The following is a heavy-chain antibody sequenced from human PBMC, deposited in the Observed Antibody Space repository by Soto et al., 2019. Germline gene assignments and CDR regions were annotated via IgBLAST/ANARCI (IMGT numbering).Heavy chain of an antibody. CDR1: GYTFSKYG. CDR3: ARLSGSYLYFDS. Sequence: VASVKVSCKASGYTFSKYGISWVRQAPGQGLEWMGWISTYNGNTNYAQKLQGRVTLTTDTSTSTVYMELRTLRSDDTAVYYCARLSGSYLYFDSWGLGTLVTVSS. CDR2: ISTYNGNT. D-gene: IGHD1-26*01. J-gene: IGHJ4*02. V-gene: IGHV1-18*01.